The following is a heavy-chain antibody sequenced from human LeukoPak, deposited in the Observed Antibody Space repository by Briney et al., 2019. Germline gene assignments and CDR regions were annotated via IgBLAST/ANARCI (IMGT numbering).Heavy chain of an antibody. V-gene: IGHV3-9*01. CDR1: GFTFDDYA. CDR3: AKELTYYDSSEGLDY. Sequence: GGSLRLSCAASGFTFDDYAMHWVRHAPGKGLEWVSGISWNSGSIGYADSVKGRFTISRDNAKNSLYLQMNSLRAEDTALYYCAKELTYYDSSEGLDYWGQGTLVTVSS. CDR2: ISWNSGSI. J-gene: IGHJ4*02. D-gene: IGHD3-22*01.